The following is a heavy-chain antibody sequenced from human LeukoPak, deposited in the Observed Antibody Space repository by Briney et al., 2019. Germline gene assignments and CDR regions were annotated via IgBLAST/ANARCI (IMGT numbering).Heavy chain of an antibody. D-gene: IGHD3-3*01. CDR2: IYTSGST. V-gene: IGHV4-4*09. CDR3: ARRTEDYDFWSGYYYYMDV. J-gene: IGHJ6*03. CDR1: GGSISSYY. Sequence: SETLSLTCTVSGGSISSYYWSWIRQPPGKGLEWIGYIYTSGSTNYNPSLKSRVTISVDTSKNQFSLKLSSVTAADTAVYYCARRTEDYDFWSGYYYYMDVWGKGTTVTVSS.